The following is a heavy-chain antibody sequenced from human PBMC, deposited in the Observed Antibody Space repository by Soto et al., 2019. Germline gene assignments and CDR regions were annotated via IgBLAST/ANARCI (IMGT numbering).Heavy chain of an antibody. CDR2: INHSGST. D-gene: IGHD6-6*01. CDR3: ARGLRVAARLGTYYYGMDV. J-gene: IGHJ6*02. V-gene: IGHV4-34*01. Sequence: SETLSLTCAVYGGSFSGYYWSWIRQPPGKGLEWIGEINHSGSTNYNPSLKSRVTISVDTSRNQFSLKLSSVTAADTAVYYCARGLRVAARLGTYYYGMDVWGQGTTVTVSS. CDR1: GGSFSGYY.